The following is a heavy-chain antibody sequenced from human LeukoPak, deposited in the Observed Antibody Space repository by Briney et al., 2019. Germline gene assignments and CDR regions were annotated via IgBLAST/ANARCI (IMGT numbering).Heavy chain of an antibody. J-gene: IGHJ4*02. CDR3: AREAISGYSD. Sequence: PGGSLRLSCAASGFTFSNYYMIWIRQAPGKGLEWVSYISSSGSTMYYADSVKGRFTISRDNAKNSLYLQMNSLRAEDTAVYYCAREAISGYSDWGQGTLVTVSS. CDR1: GFTFSNYY. D-gene: IGHD3-22*01. V-gene: IGHV3-11*04. CDR2: ISSSGSTM.